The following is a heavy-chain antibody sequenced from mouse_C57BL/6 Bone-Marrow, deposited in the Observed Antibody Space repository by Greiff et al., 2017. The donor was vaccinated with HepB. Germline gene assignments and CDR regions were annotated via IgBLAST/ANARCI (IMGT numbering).Heavy chain of an antibody. D-gene: IGHD1-1*01. J-gene: IGHJ2*01. Sequence: QVQLQQPGAELVRPGSSVKLSCKASGYTFTSYWMHWVKQRPIQGLEWIGNIDPSDSETHYNQKFKDKATLTVDKSSSTAYMQLSSLTSEDSAVYYCARRGKSHYYGSSPFDYWGQGTTLTVSS. CDR2: IDPSDSET. CDR1: GYTFTSYW. V-gene: IGHV1-52*01. CDR3: ARRGKSHYYGSSPFDY.